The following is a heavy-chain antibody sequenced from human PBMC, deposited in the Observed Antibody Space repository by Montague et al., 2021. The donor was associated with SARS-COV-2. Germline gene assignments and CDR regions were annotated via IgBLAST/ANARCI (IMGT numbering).Heavy chain of an antibody. Sequence: CAISGDSVSAYEVTCGWDEQSPNSSLSQMGFTVYTGSAWYNEYAESVKGRITINPDTPKNQFSLHLTSVTPEDTAVYYCARHSYRTFDFWGQGTLVTVSS. D-gene: IGHD3-10*01. CDR1: GDSVSAYEVT. CDR3: ARHSYRTFDF. CDR2: TVYTGSAWYN. J-gene: IGHJ4*02. V-gene: IGHV6-1*01.